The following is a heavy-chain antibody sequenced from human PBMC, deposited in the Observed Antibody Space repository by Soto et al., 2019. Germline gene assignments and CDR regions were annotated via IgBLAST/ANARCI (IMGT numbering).Heavy chain of an antibody. CDR2: INAGNGNT. D-gene: IGHD6-13*01. J-gene: IGHJ4*02. V-gene: IGHV1-3*01. CDR1: GYTFTSYA. Sequence: ASVKVSCKASGYTFTSYAMHWVRQAPGQRLEWMGWINAGNGNTKYSQKFQGRVTITRDTSASTAYMELSSLRSEDTAVYYCARDWRCLVPGRYWGQGTLVTVSS. CDR3: ARDWRCLVPGRY.